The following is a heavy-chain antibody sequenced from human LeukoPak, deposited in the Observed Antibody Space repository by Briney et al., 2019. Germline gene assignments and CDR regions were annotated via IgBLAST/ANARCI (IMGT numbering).Heavy chain of an antibody. CDR3: AGDDLAVAGMGLD. CDR2: ISSSSSYI. Sequence: GGSLRLSCAASGFTFSSYSMNWVRQAPGKGLEWVSSISSSSSYIYYADSVKGRFTISRDNAKNSLYLQMNSLRAEDTAVYYCAGDDLAVAGMGLDWGQGTLVTVSS. V-gene: IGHV3-21*01. CDR1: GFTFSSYS. D-gene: IGHD6-19*01. J-gene: IGHJ4*02.